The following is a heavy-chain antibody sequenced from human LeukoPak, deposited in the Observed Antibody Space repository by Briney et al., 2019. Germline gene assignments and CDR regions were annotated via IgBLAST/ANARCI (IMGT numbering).Heavy chain of an antibody. Sequence: ASVTVSYKASGYTFTSYGISWVRQAPGQGLEWMGWISAYNGNTNYAQKLQGRVTMTTDTSTSTAYKELRSLRSDDTAVYYCARDVDTAMVPTDYWGQGTLVTVSS. CDR3: ARDVDTAMVPTDY. V-gene: IGHV1-18*01. CDR1: GYTFTSYG. D-gene: IGHD5-18*01. CDR2: ISAYNGNT. J-gene: IGHJ4*02.